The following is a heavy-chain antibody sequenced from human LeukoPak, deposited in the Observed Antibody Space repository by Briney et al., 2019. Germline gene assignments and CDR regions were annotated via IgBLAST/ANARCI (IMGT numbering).Heavy chain of an antibody. D-gene: IGHD3-9*01. V-gene: IGHV1-46*01. J-gene: IGHJ6*02. CDR2: INPSGGST. CDR3: ARGGLRYFDWLLWAQPYYYYGMDV. CDR1: GYTFTSYY. Sequence: GASVKVSCKASGYTFTSYYMHWVRQAPGQGLEWMGIINPSGGSTSYAQKFQGRVTMTRDTSTSTVYMELSSLRSEDTAVYYCARGGLRYFDWLLWAQPYYYYGMDVWGQGTTVTVSS.